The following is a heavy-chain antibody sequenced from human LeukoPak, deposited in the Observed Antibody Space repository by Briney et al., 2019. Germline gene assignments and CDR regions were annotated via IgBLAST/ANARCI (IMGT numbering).Heavy chain of an antibody. J-gene: IGHJ4*02. CDR1: GFTFSSYG. CDR2: ISYDGSNK. Sequence: QPGRSLRLSCAASGFTFSSYGMHWVRQAPGKGLEWVAVISYDGSNKYYADSVKGRFTISRDNSKNTLYLQMNSLRAEDTAVYYCAKSGYHGSGSEPFDYWGQGTLVTVSS. CDR3: AKSGYHGSGSEPFDY. V-gene: IGHV3-30*18. D-gene: IGHD3-10*01.